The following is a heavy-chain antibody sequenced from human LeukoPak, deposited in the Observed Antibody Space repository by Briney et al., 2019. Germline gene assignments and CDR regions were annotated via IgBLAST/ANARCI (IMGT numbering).Heavy chain of an antibody. V-gene: IGHV4-30-4*01. Sequence: PSETLSLTCSVSGGSISSGDNYWSWIRQPPGKGLEWIGYIYYSGSSYYNPSLKSRVAISIDTSKNQFSLRLSSVTAADTAVYYCAQLRRWELLFDYWGQGTLVTVSS. CDR2: IYYSGSS. CDR3: AQLRRWELLFDY. J-gene: IGHJ4*02. D-gene: IGHD1-26*01. CDR1: GGSISSGDNY.